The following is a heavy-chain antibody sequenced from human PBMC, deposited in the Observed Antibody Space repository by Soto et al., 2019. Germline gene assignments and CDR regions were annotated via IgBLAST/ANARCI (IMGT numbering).Heavy chain of an antibody. D-gene: IGHD5-12*01. Sequence: ASVKVSCKASGGTFSSYAISWVRQAPGQGLEWMGGIIPIFGTANYAQKFQGRVTITADETTSTAYMELSSLRSEDTAVYYCATPREMATILPYYYYYYGMDVWGQGTTVTVSS. CDR3: ATPREMATILPYYYYYYGMDV. J-gene: IGHJ6*02. CDR2: IIPIFGTA. V-gene: IGHV1-69*13. CDR1: GGTFSSYA.